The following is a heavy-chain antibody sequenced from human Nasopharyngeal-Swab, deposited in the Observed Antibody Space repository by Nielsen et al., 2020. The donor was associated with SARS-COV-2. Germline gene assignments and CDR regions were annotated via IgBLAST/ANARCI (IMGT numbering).Heavy chain of an antibody. CDR1: GGSTSSSSYY. Sequence: ETLSLTCTVSGGSTSSSSYYWGWIRQPPGKGLEWIGSIYYGGTTYYNPSLKSRVTISVDTSKNQFSLQLRSVTAADTAVYYCARHGKWSYGGMDVWGQGTTVTVSS. D-gene: IGHD1-26*01. CDR3: ARHGKWSYGGMDV. V-gene: IGHV4-39*01. J-gene: IGHJ6*02. CDR2: IYYGGTT.